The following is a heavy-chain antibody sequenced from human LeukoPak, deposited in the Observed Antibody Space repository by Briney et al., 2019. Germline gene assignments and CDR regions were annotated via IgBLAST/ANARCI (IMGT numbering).Heavy chain of an antibody. J-gene: IGHJ4*02. CDR1: GFTFSSYG. CDR3: AKVGEKQVSSGWYGTFDY. CDR2: IWYDGSNK. D-gene: IGHD6-19*01. Sequence: GGSMRLSCAASGFTFSSYGMHWVRQAPGKGLEWVAVIWYDGSNKYYADSVKGRFTISRDNSKNTLYLQMNSLRAEDTAVYYCAKVGEKQVSSGWYGTFDYWGQGTLVTVSS. V-gene: IGHV3-33*06.